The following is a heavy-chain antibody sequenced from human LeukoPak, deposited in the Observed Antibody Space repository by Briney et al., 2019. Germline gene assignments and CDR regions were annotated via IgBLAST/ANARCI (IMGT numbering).Heavy chain of an antibody. CDR3: ARGRYLTTGGGAAAGFLDY. CDR1: GGSFSGYY. D-gene: IGHD6-13*01. V-gene: IGHV4-34*01. Sequence: SETLSLTCGVDGGSFSGYYWNWIRQPPGKGLEWIGEINHSGSTNYNPSLKRRVTTSVDTSQNQFSVRLSSVTAADTAVYYCARGRYLTTGGGAAAGFLDYWGQGTLVTVSS. CDR2: INHSGST. J-gene: IGHJ4*02.